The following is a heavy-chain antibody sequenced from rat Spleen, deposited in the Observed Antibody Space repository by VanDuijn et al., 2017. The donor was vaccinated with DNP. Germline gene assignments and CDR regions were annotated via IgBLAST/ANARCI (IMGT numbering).Heavy chain of an antibody. J-gene: IGHJ2*01. D-gene: IGHD4-1*01. CDR2: INSAGST. CDR1: GYSITSNY. Sequence: EVQLQESGPGLVKPSQSLSLTCSVTGYSITSNYWGWIRKFPGDKMEWMGYINSAGSTNYNPSLKGRISITSDTSKNQFFLQVNSVTTEDTATYYCVYGYYWGQGVRVTVSS. CDR3: VYGYY. V-gene: IGHV3-3*01.